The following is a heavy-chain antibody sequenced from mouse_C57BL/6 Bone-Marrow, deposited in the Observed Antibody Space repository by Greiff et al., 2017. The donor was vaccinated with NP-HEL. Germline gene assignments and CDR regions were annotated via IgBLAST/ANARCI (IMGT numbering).Heavy chain of an antibody. CDR3: ARLNYYGSSPYYFDY. D-gene: IGHD1-1*01. V-gene: IGHV5-12*01. J-gene: IGHJ2*01. Sequence: EVNLVESGGGLVQPGGSLKLSCAASGFTFSDYYMYWVRQTPEKRLEWVAYISNGGGSTYYPDTVKGRFTISRDNAKNTLYLQMSRLKSEDTAMYYCARLNYYGSSPYYFDYWGQGTTLTVSS. CDR2: ISNGGGST. CDR1: GFTFSDYY.